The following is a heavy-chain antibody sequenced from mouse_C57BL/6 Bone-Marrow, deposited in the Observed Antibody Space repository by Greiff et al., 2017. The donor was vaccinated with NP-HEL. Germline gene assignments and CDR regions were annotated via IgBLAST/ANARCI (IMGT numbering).Heavy chain of an antibody. CDR2: ISDGGSYT. CDR3: ARDPLPY. V-gene: IGHV5-4*01. CDR1: GFTFSSYA. J-gene: IGHJ3*01. Sequence: EVMLVESGGGLVKPGGSLKLSCAASGFTFSSYAMSWVRQTPEKRLEWVATISDGGSYTYYPENVKGRFTISSDNAKNNLYLQMSHLKSEDTAMYYCARDPLPYWGQGTLVTVSA.